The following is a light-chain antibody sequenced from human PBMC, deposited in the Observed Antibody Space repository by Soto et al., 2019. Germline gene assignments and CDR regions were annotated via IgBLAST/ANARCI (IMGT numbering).Light chain of an antibody. CDR2: KAS. J-gene: IGKJ1*01. CDR3: QQYDRPPWT. Sequence: DIQMTQSPSTLSASVGDRVTITCRASQSISSWLAWYQQKPGKAPNLLIYKASSLESGVPSRFSGSGSGTEVTLTISSLQPDDFATYYCQQYDRPPWTFGQGTKVEIK. V-gene: IGKV1-5*03. CDR1: QSISSW.